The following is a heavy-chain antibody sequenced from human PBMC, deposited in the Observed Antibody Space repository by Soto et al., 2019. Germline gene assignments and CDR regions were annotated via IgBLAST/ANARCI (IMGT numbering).Heavy chain of an antibody. Sequence: SETLSLTCAVYGGSFSGYYWSWIRQPPGKGLEWIGEINHSGSTNYNPSLKSRVTISVDTSKNQFSLKLSSVTAADTAVYYCARLEWFIYYYGMDVWGQGTTVTVSS. D-gene: IGHD3-3*01. J-gene: IGHJ6*02. CDR3: ARLEWFIYYYGMDV. V-gene: IGHV4-34*01. CDR2: INHSGST. CDR1: GGSFSGYY.